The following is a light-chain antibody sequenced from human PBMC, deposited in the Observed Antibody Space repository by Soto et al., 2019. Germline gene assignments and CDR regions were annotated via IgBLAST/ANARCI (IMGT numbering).Light chain of an antibody. V-gene: IGKV4-1*01. CDR2: WTS. CDR3: QQHYNPHPYT. Sequence: DIVVTQSPDSLAVSLDERATINCKTSQSVLHSSNNKDYIAWYQQKAGQPPKLLIYWTSTRESGVPDRFSGSGSGTDFTLTISSLQAEDVAVYYCQQHYNPHPYTFGQGTKLEIK. CDR1: QSVLHSSNNKDY. J-gene: IGKJ2*01.